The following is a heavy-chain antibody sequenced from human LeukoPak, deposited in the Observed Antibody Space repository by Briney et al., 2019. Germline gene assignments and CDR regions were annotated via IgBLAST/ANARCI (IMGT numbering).Heavy chain of an antibody. Sequence: SETLSLTCTVSGGSISSYYWSWIRQPPGKGLEWIGYIYYSGSTNYNPSLKSRVTISVDTSKNQFSLKLSSVTAADTAVYYCARGRGLGSYQVDYWGQGTLVTVSS. CDR1: GGSISSYY. CDR2: IYYSGST. J-gene: IGHJ4*02. D-gene: IGHD3-10*01. CDR3: ARGRGLGSYQVDY. V-gene: IGHV4-59*01.